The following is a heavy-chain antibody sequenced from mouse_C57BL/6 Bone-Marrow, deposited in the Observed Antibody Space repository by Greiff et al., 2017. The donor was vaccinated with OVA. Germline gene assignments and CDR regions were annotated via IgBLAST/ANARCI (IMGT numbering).Heavy chain of an antibody. Sequence: VQLKESGPVLVKPGPSVKISCKASGFTFTDYYMHWVKQSHGKSLEWIGLVYPYNGGTSYNQKFKGKATLTVDTSSSTAYMELNSLTSEDSAVYYCASITTVEGPWFAYWGQGTLVTVSA. J-gene: IGHJ3*01. V-gene: IGHV1-36*01. D-gene: IGHD1-1*01. CDR2: VYPYNGGT. CDR3: ASITTVEGPWFAY. CDR1: GFTFTDYY.